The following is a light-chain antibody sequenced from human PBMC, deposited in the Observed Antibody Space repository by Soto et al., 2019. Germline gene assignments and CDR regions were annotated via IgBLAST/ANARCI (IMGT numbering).Light chain of an antibody. CDR1: QSVSSF. CDR2: DAS. J-gene: IGKJ4*01. V-gene: IGKV3-11*01. Sequence: EIALTQSPDTLSLSPGERATLSCRASQSVSSFLAWYQQKPGQAPRLLIYDASNRDSGIPARFSGSGSGTDFTLTISSLEPEDFGVYYCQQRSSWPLSFGGGTKVEIK. CDR3: QQRSSWPLS.